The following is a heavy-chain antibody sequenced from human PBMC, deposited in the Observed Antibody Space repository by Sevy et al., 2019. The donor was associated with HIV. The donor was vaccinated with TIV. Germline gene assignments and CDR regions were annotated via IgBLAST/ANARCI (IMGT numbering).Heavy chain of an antibody. J-gene: IGHJ5*02. V-gene: IGHV4-39*01. D-gene: IGHD4-17*01. Sequence: SETLSLICTVSGDSIRSNSYYWAWIRQPPGKGLEWIGSIYYTGSAYYTPSLKSRVTMSVDTSKNQFSLKLTSVTAAETAVYFCERRAYGDFVSFFDPWGQGTLVTVSS. CDR2: IYYTGSA. CDR3: ERRAYGDFVSFFDP. CDR1: GDSIRSNSYY.